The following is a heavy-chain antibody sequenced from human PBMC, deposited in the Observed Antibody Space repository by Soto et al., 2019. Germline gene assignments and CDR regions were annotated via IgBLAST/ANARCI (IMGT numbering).Heavy chain of an antibody. CDR1: GGSISSGGYS. J-gene: IGHJ4*02. D-gene: IGHD5-18*01. V-gene: IGHV4-30-2*01. CDR3: ARGKDVDTAMVNHLKFDY. CDR2: IYHSGST. Sequence: PSETLSLTCAVSGGSISSGGYSWSWIRQPPGKGLEWIGYIYHSGSTYYNPSLKSRVTISVDRSKNQFSLKLSSVTAADTAVYYCARGKDVDTAMVNHLKFDYWGQGTLVTVSS.